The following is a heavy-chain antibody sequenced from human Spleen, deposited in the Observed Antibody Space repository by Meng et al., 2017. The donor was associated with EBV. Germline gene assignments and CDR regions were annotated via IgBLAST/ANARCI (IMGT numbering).Heavy chain of an antibody. D-gene: IGHD3-10*01. Sequence: QARLGQSGAEVKKAGSSVRVSCKTSGNTFSHYAVSWVRQAPGQGLEWMGGLIPMLGAPNYAQKFQNRITIVADEFTSAHYMEVSSLRSEDTAVYYCASESGRGYTPDYWGQGTLVTVSS. V-gene: IGHV1-69*01. CDR1: GNTFSHYA. J-gene: IGHJ4*02. CDR3: ASESGRGYTPDY. CDR2: LIPMLGAP.